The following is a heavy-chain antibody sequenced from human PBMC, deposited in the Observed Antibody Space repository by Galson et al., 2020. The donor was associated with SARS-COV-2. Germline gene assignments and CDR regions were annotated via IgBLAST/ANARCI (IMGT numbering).Heavy chain of an antibody. CDR2: IYYTESN. CDR3: ARQILTGYYSWYYCDF. D-gene: IGHD3-9*01. Sequence: SETLSLTCTVPGGSISSSNYYWGWVRQPPGEGLEWIGSIYYTESNYYNPSLTSRVTMSVDTSRNQFSLKLSSVTAADTAVYYCARQILTGYYSWYYCDFWGQGTLVTVSS. V-gene: IGHV4-39*01. J-gene: IGHJ4*02. CDR1: GGSISSSNYY.